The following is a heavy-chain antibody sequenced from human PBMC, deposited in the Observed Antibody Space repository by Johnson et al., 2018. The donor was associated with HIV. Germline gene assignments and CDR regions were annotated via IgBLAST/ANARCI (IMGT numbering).Heavy chain of an antibody. Sequence: VQLVESGGGLVQPGRSLRLSCAASGFTLDDYAMHWVRQAPGKGLEWVSGISWNSGSIGYADSVKGRFTISRDNAKNSLYLQMNSLRPEDTAVYYCARIMDTDMVLGENAFDMWGQGTMVTVSS. CDR3: ARIMDTDMVLGENAFDM. V-gene: IGHV3-9*01. CDR2: ISWNSGSI. CDR1: GFTLDDYA. D-gene: IGHD5-18*01. J-gene: IGHJ3*02.